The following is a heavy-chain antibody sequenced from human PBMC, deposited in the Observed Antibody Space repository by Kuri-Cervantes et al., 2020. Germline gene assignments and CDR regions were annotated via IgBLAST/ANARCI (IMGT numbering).Heavy chain of an antibody. CDR3: ARANVVVVPPTSPTYYMDV. CDR1: GGTFSSYA. V-gene: IGHV1-8*02. Sequence: ASVKVSCKASGGTFSSYAISWVRQAPGQGLEWMGWMNPNSGNAGYAQKFQGRVTMTRNTSISTAYMELTSLTSEDSAVYYCARANVVVVPPTSPTYYMDVWGKGTTVTVSS. CDR2: MNPNSGNA. D-gene: IGHD2-8*01. J-gene: IGHJ6*03.